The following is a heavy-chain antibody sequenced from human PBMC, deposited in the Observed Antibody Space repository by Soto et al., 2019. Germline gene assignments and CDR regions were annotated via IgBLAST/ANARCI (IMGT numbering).Heavy chain of an antibody. CDR1: GYIFCSYC. CDR2: ISGYNGDT. V-gene: IGHV1-18*01. J-gene: IGHJ5*02. Sequence: QIQLVQSGGEVKKPGASVRVSCKASGYIFCSYCISWVRQAPGQGLEWMGWISGYNGDTIYAQKYQDRVTMTTDTSTSTGYMELRSLKSDDTAVYYCARDLMVAAAGKNWFDAWGQGTLVAVSS. CDR3: ARDLMVAAAGKNWFDA. D-gene: IGHD6-13*01.